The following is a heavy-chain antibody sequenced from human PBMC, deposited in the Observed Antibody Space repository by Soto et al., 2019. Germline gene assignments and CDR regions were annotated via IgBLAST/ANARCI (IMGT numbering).Heavy chain of an antibody. D-gene: IGHD5-18*01. V-gene: IGHV3-23*01. Sequence: GSLILACAASGCSFSSYAMSWVRQAPGKGLEWVSAISGSGGSTYYADSVKGRFTISRDNSKNTLYLQMNSLRAEDTAVYSCAEVGIQLWLSFDYWGQGTLVTVYS. CDR1: GCSFSSYA. CDR3: AEVGIQLWLSFDY. J-gene: IGHJ4*02. CDR2: ISGSGGST.